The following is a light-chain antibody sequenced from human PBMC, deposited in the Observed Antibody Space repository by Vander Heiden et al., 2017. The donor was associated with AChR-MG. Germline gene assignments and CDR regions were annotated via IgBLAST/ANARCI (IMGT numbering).Light chain of an antibody. CDR2: DAS. J-gene: IGKJ1*01. CDR3: QQQYNLPET. V-gene: IGKV1-33*01. CDR1: QDISNY. Sequence: DIQMTQSPSSLSASVGDRVTITCQASQDISNYLNWYQQKPGKAPKLLIYDASNLETGVPSRFSGSGSGTDFTFTISSLQPEDFATYYCQQQYNLPETFGQGTKVEIK.